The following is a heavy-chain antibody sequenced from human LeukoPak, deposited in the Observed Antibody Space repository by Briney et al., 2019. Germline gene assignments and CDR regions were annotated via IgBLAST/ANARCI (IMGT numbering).Heavy chain of an antibody. J-gene: IGHJ6*02. CDR1: GGTFSSYA. CDR2: IIPIFGTA. V-gene: IGHV1-69*13. CDR3: AREGTTTVTTLFNPPRQKCCYYYYGMDV. Sequence: ASVKVSCKASGGTFSSYAIGWVRQAPGQGLEWMGGIIPIFGTANYAQKFQGRVTITADESTSTAYMELSSLRSEDTAVYYCAREGTTTVTTLFNPPRQKCCYYYYGMDVWGQGTTVTVSS. D-gene: IGHD4-17*01.